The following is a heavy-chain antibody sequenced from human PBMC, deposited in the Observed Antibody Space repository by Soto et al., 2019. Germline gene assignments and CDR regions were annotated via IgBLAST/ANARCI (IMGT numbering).Heavy chain of an antibody. CDR1: GFTFSSYS. V-gene: IGHV3-21*01. D-gene: IGHD3-10*01. CDR2: ISSSSSYI. Sequence: EVQLVESGGGLVKPGGSLRLSCAASGFTFSSYSMNWSQAPGKGLEWVSSISSSSSYIYYADSVKGRFTISRDNAKNSLYLQMNSLRAEDTAVYYCAREGVQHGSGPYYYYGMDVWGQGTTVTVSS. CDR3: AREGVQHGSGPYYYYGMDV. J-gene: IGHJ6*02.